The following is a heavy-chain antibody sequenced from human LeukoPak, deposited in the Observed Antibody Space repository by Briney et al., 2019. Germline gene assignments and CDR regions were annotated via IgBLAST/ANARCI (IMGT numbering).Heavy chain of an antibody. V-gene: IGHV1-69*06. CDR3: ARSGRIAVAGDLDY. Sequence: SVKVSCKASGGTFSSYAISWARQAPGQGLEWMGGIIPIFGTANYAQKFQGRVTITADKSTSTAYMELSSLRSEDTAVYYCARSGRIAVAGDLDYWGQGTLVTVSS. CDR2: IIPIFGTA. J-gene: IGHJ4*02. D-gene: IGHD6-19*01. CDR1: GGTFSSYA.